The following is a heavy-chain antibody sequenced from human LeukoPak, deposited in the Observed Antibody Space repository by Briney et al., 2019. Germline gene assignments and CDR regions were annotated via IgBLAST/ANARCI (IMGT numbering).Heavy chain of an antibody. CDR1: GFTFSSYS. D-gene: IGHD6-6*01. CDR2: ISSSSTYI. V-gene: IGHV3-21*01. CDR3: AREGAPRSSSHRFGY. Sequence: PGGSLRLSCAASGFTFSSYSMNWVRQAPGKGPEWVSSISSSSTYIYYADSVKGRFTISRDNSKNTLYLQMNSLRAEDTAVYYCAREGAPRSSSHRFGYWGQGTLVTVSS. J-gene: IGHJ4*02.